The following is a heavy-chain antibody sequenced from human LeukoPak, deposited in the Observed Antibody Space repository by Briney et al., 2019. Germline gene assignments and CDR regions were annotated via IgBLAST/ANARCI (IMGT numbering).Heavy chain of an antibody. CDR2: INHSGST. CDR3: ARGDYYGSGPYYMDV. Sequence: PSETLSLTCAVYGGSFSGYYWSWIRQPPGKGLEWIGEINHSGSTNYNPSLKSRVTISVDTSKNQFSLKLSSVTAADTAVYYCARGDYYGSGPYYMDVWGKGTTVTVSS. V-gene: IGHV4-34*01. D-gene: IGHD3-10*01. J-gene: IGHJ6*03. CDR1: GGSFSGYY.